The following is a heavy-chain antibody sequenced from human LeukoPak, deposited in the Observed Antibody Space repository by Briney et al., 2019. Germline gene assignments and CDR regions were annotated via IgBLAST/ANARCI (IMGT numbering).Heavy chain of an antibody. D-gene: IGHD2-21*01. Sequence: SETLSLTCTVSAGSISSSSYYWGWIRQPPGKGLEWIGSLYYSGGTYYNPSLKSRVTISVDTSKNQFSLKLSSVTAADTAMYYCAREVIIIAKDYYYYNYYMDVWGKGTTVTISS. CDR2: LYYSGGT. CDR3: AREVIIIAKDYYYYNYYMDV. J-gene: IGHJ6*03. V-gene: IGHV4-39*02. CDR1: AGSISSSSYY.